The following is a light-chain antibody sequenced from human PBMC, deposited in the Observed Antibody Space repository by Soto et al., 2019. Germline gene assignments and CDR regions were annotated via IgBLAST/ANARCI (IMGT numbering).Light chain of an antibody. CDR1: QTVATF. CDR2: AAS. Sequence: DIQRTQSPASLSASIGSRSSISGGASQTVATFLNWYQQKPGKVPQLLIYAASTLQSGVPSRFSGSGSGTDFTLVISSLQSEDFGTYYCQQSLSTPYTFGKGTKVDIK. J-gene: IGKJ2*01. V-gene: IGKV1-39*01. CDR3: QQSLSTPYT.